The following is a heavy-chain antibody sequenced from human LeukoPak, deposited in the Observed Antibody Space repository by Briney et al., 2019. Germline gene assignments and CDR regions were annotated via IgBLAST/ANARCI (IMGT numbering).Heavy chain of an antibody. CDR1: GGSISSYY. CDR2: IYYSGST. Sequence: PSETLSLTCTVSGGSISSYYWSWIRQPPGKGLEWIGYIYYSGSTNYNPSLKSRVTISVDTSKNQFFLNLSSVTAADTAVYYCASGGSYYVLDYWGQGTLVTVSS. D-gene: IGHD1-26*01. V-gene: IGHV4-59*01. J-gene: IGHJ4*02. CDR3: ASGGSYYVLDY.